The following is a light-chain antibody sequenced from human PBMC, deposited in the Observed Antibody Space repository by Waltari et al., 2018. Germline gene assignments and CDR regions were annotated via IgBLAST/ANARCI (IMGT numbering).Light chain of an antibody. CDR3: QQYGSSPQT. J-gene: IGKJ2*01. CDR2: GSS. V-gene: IGKV3-20*01. Sequence: EIVLTQSPGTLSLSPGERATLSCRASQSVSSSYLAWYQQKPCQAPRLLIYGSSSRATGIPDRVRGSGSVTDFTLTISRLEPEDVAVYYCQQYGSSPQTFGQGTKLEIK. CDR1: QSVSSSY.